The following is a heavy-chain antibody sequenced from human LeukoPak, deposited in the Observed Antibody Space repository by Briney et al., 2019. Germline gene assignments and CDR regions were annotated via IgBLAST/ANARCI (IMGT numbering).Heavy chain of an antibody. D-gene: IGHD1-26*01. CDR1: GGSISSYY. CDR3: ASVGAGDWFDP. Sequence: SETLSLTCTVSGGSISSYYWSWIRQPPGKGLEWIGYIYYSGSTNYNPSLKSRVTISVDTSKNQFSLKLRSVTAADTAVYYCASVGAGDWFDPWGQGTLVTVSS. J-gene: IGHJ5*02. V-gene: IGHV4-59*01. CDR2: IYYSGST.